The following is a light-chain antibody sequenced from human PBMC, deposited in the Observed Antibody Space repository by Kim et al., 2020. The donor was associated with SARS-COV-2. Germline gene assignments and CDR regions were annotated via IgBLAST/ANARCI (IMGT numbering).Light chain of an antibody. CDR1: SNDVGGYDY. CDR3: CSYADRYIYV. V-gene: IGLV2-11*01. J-gene: IGLJ1*01. CDR2: DVS. Sequence: QSALTQPRAVSGSPGQSVTISCTGTSNDVGGYDYVSWYQQHPGKAPKLIIRDVSRRPSGVPDRFSGSKSGNTASLTISGLQVEDEADYYCCSYADRYIYVLGIGTKVTV.